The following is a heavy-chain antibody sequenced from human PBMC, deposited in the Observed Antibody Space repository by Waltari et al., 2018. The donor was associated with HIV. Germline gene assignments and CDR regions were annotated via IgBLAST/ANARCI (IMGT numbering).Heavy chain of an antibody. D-gene: IGHD4-17*01. Sequence: QVHLVQSGAEFKKPGASVKLYCTAPGYTFTNFGTNWVRQAPGQGLEWMGWFNSYNGDTKYAQKFQDRVTMTTDTSTSTAYMELRSLRSDDTAVYYCARFFPTATTTGWYLDLWGPGTLVTMSS. J-gene: IGHJ2*01. CDR2: FNSYNGDT. CDR1: GYTFTNFG. V-gene: IGHV1-18*01. CDR3: ARFFPTATTTGWYLDL.